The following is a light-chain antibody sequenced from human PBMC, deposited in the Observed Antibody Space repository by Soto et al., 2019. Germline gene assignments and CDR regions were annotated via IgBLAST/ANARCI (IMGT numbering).Light chain of an antibody. CDR1: QSLVYSDGNSY. J-gene: IGKJ1*01. CDR3: HQYNNWPRG. Sequence: DIAMTQSPLSLTVTLGQPASISCRSSQSLVYSDGNSYLSWYQQKPGQAPRLLIYGASTRAAGVPARFSGSGSGTEFTLTISSLQSEDFAVYHCHQYNNWPRGFGQGTKVDIK. V-gene: IGKV2-30*01. CDR2: GAS.